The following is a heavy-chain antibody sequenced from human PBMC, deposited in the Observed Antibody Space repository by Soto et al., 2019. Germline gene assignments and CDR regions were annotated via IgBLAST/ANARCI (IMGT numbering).Heavy chain of an antibody. CDR1: GYSISSYY. CDR2: GHYSGSS. J-gene: IGHJ4*02. D-gene: IGHD2-8*02. V-gene: IGHV4-59*01. CDR3: SRDLGSVLSD. Sequence: SETLSLTCPLSGYSISSYYWTWIRQPPGKGLEWIGYGHYSGSSKYNPSLKSRVSISVDTSKNQFSLKLSSVTAADTAFYYCSRDLGSVLSDWGQGTMVTVSS.